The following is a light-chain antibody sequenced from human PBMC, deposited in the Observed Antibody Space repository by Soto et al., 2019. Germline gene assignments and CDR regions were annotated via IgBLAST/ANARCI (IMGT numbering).Light chain of an antibody. J-gene: IGKJ5*01. CDR3: QQYNSYSIT. V-gene: IGKV1D-16*01. Sequence: QMTQSPSSVSTSVGDSVTITCXASQGISSWLAWYQQKPGKAPKLLIYAASSLQSGVPSRFSGSGSGTEFTLTISSLQPDDFATYYCQQYNSYSITFGQRTRLEIK. CDR1: QGISSW. CDR2: AAS.